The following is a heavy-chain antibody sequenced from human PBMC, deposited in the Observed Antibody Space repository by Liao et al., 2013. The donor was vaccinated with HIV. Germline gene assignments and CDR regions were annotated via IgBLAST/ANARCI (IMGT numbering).Heavy chain of an antibody. J-gene: IGHJ5*02. CDR1: GTSFRGYY. V-gene: IGHV4-34*01. D-gene: IGHD2-15*01. Sequence: QVQLQQWGAGLLKPAETLSLTCAADGTSFRGYYWGWIRQAPGKGLEWLGEVTHSGSTNYNPSLKSRVTISVDTSKNQFSLKLSSVTAADTAVYYCARDRGYCSGGSCYSWFDPWAEGTLVTVSS. CDR2: VTHSGST. CDR3: ARDRGYCSGGSCYSWFDP.